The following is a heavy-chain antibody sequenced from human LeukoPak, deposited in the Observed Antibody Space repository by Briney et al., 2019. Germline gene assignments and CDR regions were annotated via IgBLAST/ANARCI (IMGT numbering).Heavy chain of an antibody. CDR3: ARDESWARGFDY. D-gene: IGHD6-13*01. J-gene: IGHJ4*02. CDR2: ISSSSSYI. Sequence: GGSLRLSCAASGFTFGSYNMNWVRQAPGKGLEWVSSISSSSSYINYADSVKGRFTISRDNSKNTLYLQMHSLRAEDTAVYYCARDESWARGFDYWGQGTLVTVSS. V-gene: IGHV3-21*01. CDR1: GFTFGSYN.